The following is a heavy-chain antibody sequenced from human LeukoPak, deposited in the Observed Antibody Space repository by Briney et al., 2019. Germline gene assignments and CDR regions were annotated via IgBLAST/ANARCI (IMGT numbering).Heavy chain of an antibody. Sequence: ASVKVSCKASGGTFSSYAISWVRQAPGQGLEWMGRIIPIFGTANYAQKFQGRVTITTDESTSTAYMEPSSLRSEDTAVYYCARNAHYGSGSYYLDYWGQGTLVTVSS. CDR1: GGTFSSYA. CDR3: ARNAHYGSGSYYLDY. CDR2: IIPIFGTA. D-gene: IGHD3-10*01. V-gene: IGHV1-69*05. J-gene: IGHJ4*02.